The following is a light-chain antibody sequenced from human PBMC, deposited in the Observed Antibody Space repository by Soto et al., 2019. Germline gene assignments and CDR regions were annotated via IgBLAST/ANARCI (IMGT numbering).Light chain of an antibody. J-gene: IGLJ2*01. Sequence: QSVLTQPASVSGSPGQSITISCTGTSSDIGGYDYVSWYQQHPGKAPTLMIYGVSNRPSGVFNRFSGSKSGNTASLTISGLQAEDEADYYCSSYTNSGTLVFGGGTKVTVL. CDR1: SSDIGGYDY. CDR3: SSYTNSGTLV. CDR2: GVS. V-gene: IGLV2-14*01.